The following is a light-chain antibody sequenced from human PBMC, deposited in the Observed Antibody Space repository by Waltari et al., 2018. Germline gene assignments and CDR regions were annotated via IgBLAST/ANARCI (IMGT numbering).Light chain of an antibody. CDR1: QTVSNN. Sequence: EIVITQSPASLSVSPGERATLSCWASQTVSNNLAWYQQKPGQAPRLLIYGASTRATGVPARFSGSGSGTEFTLTISSLRSEDFAVYYCQQYNNYWTFGQGTKVEIK. CDR3: QQYNNYWT. CDR2: GAS. V-gene: IGKV3-15*01. J-gene: IGKJ1*01.